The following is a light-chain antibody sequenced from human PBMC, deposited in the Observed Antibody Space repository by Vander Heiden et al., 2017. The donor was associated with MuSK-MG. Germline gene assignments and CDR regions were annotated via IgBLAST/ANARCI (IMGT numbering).Light chain of an antibody. Sequence: EIVFTQSPGTLALSPGERATLSCRASQSVTSSYLGWYQQKVGQAPRLLIYGASSRATGIPDRFSGSGSGTDFTLTISGLEPEDFAVYYCQQDDSSPLTFGGGTKVEIK. J-gene: IGKJ4*01. CDR1: QSVTSSY. CDR2: GAS. CDR3: QQDDSSPLT. V-gene: IGKV3-20*01.